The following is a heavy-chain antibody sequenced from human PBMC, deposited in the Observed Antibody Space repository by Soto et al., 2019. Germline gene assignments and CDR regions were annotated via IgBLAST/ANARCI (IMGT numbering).Heavy chain of an antibody. CDR2: IYSTGST. Sequence: SETLSLTCTVSGGSIYNYYWSWIRQPAGKGLEWIGQIYSTGSTKYNPSLKSRVTMSIDTSRKQFSLKLTSVFAADTAVYYCARTLVVPEARGWFDPWGQGIPVTVSS. V-gene: IGHV4-4*07. CDR1: GGSIYNYY. CDR3: ARTLVVPEARGWFDP. D-gene: IGHD2-21*01. J-gene: IGHJ5*02.